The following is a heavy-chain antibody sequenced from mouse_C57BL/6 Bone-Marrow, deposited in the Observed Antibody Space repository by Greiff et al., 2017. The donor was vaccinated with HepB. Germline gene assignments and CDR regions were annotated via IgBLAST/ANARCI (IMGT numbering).Heavy chain of an antibody. Sequence: QVQLQQPGAELVKPGASVKLSCKASGYTFTSYWMHWVKQRPGQGLEWIGMIHPNSGSTNYNEKFKSKATLTVDKSSSTAYMQLSSLTSEDSAVYYCARRGIVDGYYRAWFAYWGQGTLVTVSA. CDR1: GYTFTSYW. D-gene: IGHD2-3*01. J-gene: IGHJ3*01. CDR2: IHPNSGST. V-gene: IGHV1-64*01. CDR3: ARRGIVDGYYRAWFAY.